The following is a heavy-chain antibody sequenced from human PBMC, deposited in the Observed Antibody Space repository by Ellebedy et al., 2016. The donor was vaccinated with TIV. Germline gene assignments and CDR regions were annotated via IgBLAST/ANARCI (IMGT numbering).Heavy chain of an antibody. V-gene: IGHV1-69*04. Sequence: ASVKVSCKASGGTFSSYAISWVRQAPGQGLEWMGRIIPILGIANYAQKFQGRVTITADNSTSTAYMELSSLRSEDTAVYYCARVAMITFGGVIVPTGWFDPWGQGTLVTVSS. J-gene: IGHJ5*02. CDR1: GGTFSSYA. CDR3: ARVAMITFGGVIVPTGWFDP. CDR2: IIPILGIA. D-gene: IGHD3-16*02.